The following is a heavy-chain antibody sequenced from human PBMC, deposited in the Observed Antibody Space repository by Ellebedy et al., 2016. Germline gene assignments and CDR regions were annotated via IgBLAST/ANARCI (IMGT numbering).Heavy chain of an antibody. CDR2: MNPNSGNT. CDR3: ARGRRDGYKHYFDY. J-gene: IGHJ4*02. Sequence: ASVKVSXXASGYTFTSYYMHWVRQATGQGLEWMGWMNPNSGNTGYAQKFQGRVTMTRNTSISTAYMELSSLRSEDTAVYYCARGRRDGYKHYFDYWGQGTLVTVSS. CDR1: GYTFTSYY. D-gene: IGHD5-24*01. V-gene: IGHV1-8*02.